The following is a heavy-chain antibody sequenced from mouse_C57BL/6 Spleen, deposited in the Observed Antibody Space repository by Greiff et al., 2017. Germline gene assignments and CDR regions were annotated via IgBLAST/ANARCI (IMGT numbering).Heavy chain of an antibody. V-gene: IGHV1-82*01. CDR3: ARSGYYDY. D-gene: IGHD3-1*01. Sequence: QVQLQQSGPELVKPGASVKISCKASGYAFSSSWMNWVKQRPGKGLEWIGRFYPGDGDTNYNGKFKGKATLTADKSSSTAYMQLSSLTSEDSAVYFCARSGYYDYWGQGTTRTVSS. J-gene: IGHJ2*01. CDR2: FYPGDGDT. CDR1: GYAFSSSW.